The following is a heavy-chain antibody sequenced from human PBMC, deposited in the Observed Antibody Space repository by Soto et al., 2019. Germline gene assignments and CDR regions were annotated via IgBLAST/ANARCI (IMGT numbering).Heavy chain of an antibody. CDR1: GFSLSDDTLG. D-gene: IGHD1-7*01. CDR2: IIATHGK. V-gene: IGHV2-26*01. CDR3: ARIVVPGTIPTFDY. J-gene: IGHJ4*02. Sequence: QVTLKESGPVLVKPTETLTLTCSVSGFSLSDDTLGVSWVRQSPGKAPEWLVHIIATHGKSFRTSLQSRITVYEATSKRQVVLMMTNVDPEDAGTYYCARIVVPGTIPTFDYWGQGTLVTVSS.